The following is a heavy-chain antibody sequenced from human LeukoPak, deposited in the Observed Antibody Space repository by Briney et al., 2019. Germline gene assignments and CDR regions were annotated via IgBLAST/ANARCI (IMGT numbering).Heavy chain of an antibody. Sequence: GGSLRLSCAASGFTVSSNYMSWVRQAPGKGLEWVSVIYGGGSTYYADSVKGRFTISRDNSKNTLYLQMNSLRAEDTAVYYCAREEVGSSWQEDWYFDLWGRGTLVTVSS. V-gene: IGHV3-53*01. D-gene: IGHD6-13*01. J-gene: IGHJ2*01. CDR2: IYGGGST. CDR1: GFTVSSNY. CDR3: AREEVGSSWQEDWYFDL.